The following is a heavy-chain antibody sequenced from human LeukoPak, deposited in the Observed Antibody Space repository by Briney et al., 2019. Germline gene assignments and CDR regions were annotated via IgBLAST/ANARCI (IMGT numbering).Heavy chain of an antibody. D-gene: IGHD1-26*01. CDR3: ANQATTDAFDI. V-gene: IGHV1-69*06. J-gene: IGHJ3*02. CDR2: IIPIFGTA. Sequence: ASVKVSCTASGGTFSSYAISWVRQAPGQGLEWMGGIIPIFGTANYAQKFQGRVTITADKSTSTAYMELSSLRSEDTAVYYCANQATTDAFDIWGQGTMVTVSS. CDR1: GGTFSSYA.